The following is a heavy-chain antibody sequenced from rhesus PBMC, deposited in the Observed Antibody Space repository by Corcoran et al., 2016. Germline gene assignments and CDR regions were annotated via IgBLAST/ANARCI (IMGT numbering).Heavy chain of an antibody. D-gene: IGHD4-23*01. CDR3: ARDPPYSNYFDY. CDR1: GGSISSNY. V-gene: IGHV4-173*01. Sequence: QLQLQESGPGLVKPSETLSLTCAVSGGSISSNYWSWIRQPPGKGLELIGRFSGSGGSTDYNPSLKSRVTISTDTSKNQLSLKLSSVTAADTAVYYCARDPPYSNYFDYWGQGVLVTVSS. J-gene: IGHJ4*01. CDR2: FSGSGGST.